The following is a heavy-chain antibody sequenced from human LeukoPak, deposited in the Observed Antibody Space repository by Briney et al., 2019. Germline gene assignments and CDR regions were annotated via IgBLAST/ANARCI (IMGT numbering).Heavy chain of an antibody. CDR3: AREGKAVTNVNWFDP. D-gene: IGHD6-19*01. CDR1: GYTFTDHY. J-gene: IGHJ5*02. Sequence: ASVRVSCKASGYTFTDHYIHWVRQAPGQGLEWMGWINPKSGGTDYAQKFQGRVTMTRDTSINTAQIELSRLRSDDTAVYYCAREGKAVTNVNWFDPWGQGTLVTVSS. V-gene: IGHV1-2*02. CDR2: INPKSGGT.